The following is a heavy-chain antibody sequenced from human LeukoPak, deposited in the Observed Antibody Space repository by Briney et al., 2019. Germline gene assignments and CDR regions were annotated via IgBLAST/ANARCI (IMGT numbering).Heavy chain of an antibody. D-gene: IGHD3-22*01. V-gene: IGHV1-2*02. Sequence: GSVTVSCKASGYTFTGYYMHWVRQAPGQGREGMGWINPNSGGTNYAQTLQGRVTMTSSTSISTAYMELSRLRSYDTAVYYCARDQDSSGRNWFDHWGQGTLVTVSS. CDR1: GYTFTGYY. CDR3: ARDQDSSGRNWFDH. J-gene: IGHJ5*02. CDR2: INPNSGGT.